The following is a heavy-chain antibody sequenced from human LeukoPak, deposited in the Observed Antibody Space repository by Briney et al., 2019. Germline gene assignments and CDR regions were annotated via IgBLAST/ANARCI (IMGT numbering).Heavy chain of an antibody. CDR1: GYTFTGHY. CDR2: INPNSGGT. Sequence: ASVKVSCKASGYTFTGHYIHWVRQAPGQGLEWMGWINPNSGGTNYAQKFQGRVTMTRDTSISTAYMELSRLRSDDTAVYYCARARYSYGWCDAFDIWGQGTMVTVSS. D-gene: IGHD5-18*01. CDR3: ARARYSYGWCDAFDI. J-gene: IGHJ3*02. V-gene: IGHV1-2*02.